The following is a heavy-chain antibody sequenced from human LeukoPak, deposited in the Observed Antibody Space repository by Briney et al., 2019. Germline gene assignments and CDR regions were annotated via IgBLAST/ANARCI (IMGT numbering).Heavy chain of an antibody. CDR2: ISYDGSNK. CDR1: GFTFSSYA. Sequence: PGGSLRLSCAASGFTFSSYAMHWVRQAPGKGLEWVAVISYDGSNKYYADSVKGRFTISRDNSKNTLYLQMNSLRAEDTAVYYCARDEGDYVDYWGQGTLVTVSS. J-gene: IGHJ4*02. CDR3: ARDEGDYVDY. V-gene: IGHV3-30-3*01.